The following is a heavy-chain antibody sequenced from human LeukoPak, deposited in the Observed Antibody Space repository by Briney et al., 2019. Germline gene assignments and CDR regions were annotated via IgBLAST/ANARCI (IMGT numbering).Heavy chain of an antibody. CDR3: VIASRGWYYFDY. Sequence: SGGSLRLSCAASGFTFSSYDMHWVRQVTGKGLEWVSAIGTAGDPSYPGSVKGRFTISRAIAKNSLYLQMNSLRNGDTAVYYCVIASRGWYYFDYWGQGTLVTVSS. J-gene: IGHJ4*02. V-gene: IGHV3-13*05. CDR2: IGTAGDP. CDR1: GFTFSSYD. D-gene: IGHD6-19*01.